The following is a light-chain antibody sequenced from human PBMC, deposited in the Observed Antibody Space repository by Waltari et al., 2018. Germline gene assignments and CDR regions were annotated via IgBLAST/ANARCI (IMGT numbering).Light chain of an antibody. CDR3: CSYAASSTWV. CDR1: SSDVGTYNL. V-gene: IGLV2-23*02. J-gene: IGLJ3*02. CDR2: EVA. Sequence: QSALTQPASVSGSPGQSITISCPGTSSDVGTYNLVSWYQQHPGKAPKLMIYEVATRPSGVSNRFSGSKSGNTASLTISGLQAEDEADYYCCSYAASSTWVFGGGTKLTVL.